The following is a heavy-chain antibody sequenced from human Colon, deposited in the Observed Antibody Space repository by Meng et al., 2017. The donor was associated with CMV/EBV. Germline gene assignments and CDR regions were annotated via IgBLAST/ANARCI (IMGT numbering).Heavy chain of an antibody. CDR2: ITWNSGRT. V-gene: IGHV3-9*01. CDR3: AKDISPVGGSTGYHGMDV. Sequence: GGSLRLSCAAPGFTFDDYAMHWVRQAPGKGLEWVSSITWNSGRTGYVDSVEGRFTISRDNAKNSLYLQMNGLRDEDTALYYCAKDISPVGGSTGYHGMDVWGQGTTVTVSS. J-gene: IGHJ6*02. D-gene: IGHD1-7*01. CDR1: GFTFDDYA.